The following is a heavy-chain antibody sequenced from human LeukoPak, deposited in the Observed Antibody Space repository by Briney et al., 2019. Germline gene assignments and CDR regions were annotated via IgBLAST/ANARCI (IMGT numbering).Heavy chain of an antibody. J-gene: IGHJ3*02. CDR3: GPGGLLGDAFDI. V-gene: IGHV3-48*04. CDR1: GFTFSNYW. D-gene: IGHD2-15*01. Sequence: GGSLRLSCAASGFTFSNYWMSWVRQAPGKGLEWVSYISSSGSTIYYADSVKGRFTISRDNAKNSLYLQMNGLRAEDTAVYYCGPGGLLGDAFDIWGQGTMVTVSS. CDR2: ISSSGSTI.